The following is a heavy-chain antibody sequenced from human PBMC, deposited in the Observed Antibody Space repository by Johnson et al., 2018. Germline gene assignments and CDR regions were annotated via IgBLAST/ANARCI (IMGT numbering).Heavy chain of an antibody. CDR1: GFTFSSYW. V-gene: IGHV3-74*02. Sequence: VQLVESGGGLVQPGGSLRLSCAASGFTFSSYWMHWVRQAPGKGLVWVSRINSDGSSTSYADSVKGRFTISRDNAKNTLYLQMNSLRAGDTAVYYCARGPPGYYYGMEVWGQGTTVTVSS. J-gene: IGHJ6*02. CDR3: ARGPPGYYYGMEV. CDR2: INSDGSST.